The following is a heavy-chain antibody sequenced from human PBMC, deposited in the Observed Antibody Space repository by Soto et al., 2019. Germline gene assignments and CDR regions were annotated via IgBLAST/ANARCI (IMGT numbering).Heavy chain of an antibody. V-gene: IGHV6-1*01. D-gene: IGHD3-16*02. Sequence: SQTLSLTCAISGDSVSSNSAAWNWIRQSPSRGLEWLGRTYYRSKWYNDYVVSVKSRITINPDTSKNQFSLQLNSVTPEDTAVYYCARCDYIWGSYRHKYNWFDPWGQGTLVTVSS. J-gene: IGHJ5*02. CDR3: ARCDYIWGSYRHKYNWFDP. CDR2: TYYRSKWYN. CDR1: GDSVSSNSAA.